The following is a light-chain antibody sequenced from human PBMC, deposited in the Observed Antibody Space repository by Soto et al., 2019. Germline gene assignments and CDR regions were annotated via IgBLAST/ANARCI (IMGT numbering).Light chain of an antibody. CDR3: SSYSSISTHV. CDR1: SSDVGGYNY. J-gene: IGLJ1*01. V-gene: IGLV2-14*01. Sequence: ALAQPASVSGSPGQSITISCTGTSSDVGGYNYISWFQQHPGKAPKLMIYEVSDRPSGVSNRFSGSKSGNTASLTISGLQAEDEADYYCSSYSSISTHVFGTGTKV. CDR2: EVS.